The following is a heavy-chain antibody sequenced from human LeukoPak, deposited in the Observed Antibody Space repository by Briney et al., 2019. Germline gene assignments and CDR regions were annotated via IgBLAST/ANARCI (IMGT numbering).Heavy chain of an antibody. CDR2: INHSGST. CDR3: ARGDYYDSSGRLDAFDI. J-gene: IGHJ3*02. V-gene: IGHV4-34*01. Sequence: SETLSLTCAVYGGSFSGYYWSWIHQPPGKGLEWIGEINHSGSTNYNPSLKSRVTISVDTSKNQFSLKLSSVTAADTAVYYCARGDYYDSSGRLDAFDIWGQGTMVTVSS. D-gene: IGHD3-22*01. CDR1: GGSFSGYY.